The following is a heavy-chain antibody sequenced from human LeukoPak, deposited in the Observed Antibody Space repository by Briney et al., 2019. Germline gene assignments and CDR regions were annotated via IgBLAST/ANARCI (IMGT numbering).Heavy chain of an antibody. J-gene: IGHJ4*02. V-gene: IGHV3-30*02. D-gene: IGHD4-17*01. CDR3: AKDWGQTTVTKKRLWIDY. Sequence: PGGSLRLSCAASGFTFSHYGMHWVRRAPGKGLAGVAFIRYDGSYKYYVDSVKGRFIISRDNSKNTLYLQMNSLTTEDTAVYYCAKDWGQTTVTKKRLWIDYWGQGTLVAVSA. CDR1: GFTFSHYG. CDR2: IRYDGSYK.